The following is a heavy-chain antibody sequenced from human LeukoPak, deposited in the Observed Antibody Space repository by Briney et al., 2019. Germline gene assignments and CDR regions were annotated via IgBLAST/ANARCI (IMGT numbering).Heavy chain of an antibody. CDR3: TTDRRSAYCSSTSCQFDY. Sequence: PGGSLRLSCAASGFTFSDYYMSWVRQAPGKGLEWVGRIKSKTDGGTTDYAAPVKGRFTISRDESKNMLYLQMNSLKTEDTAVYYCTTDRRSAYCSSTSCQFDYWGQGTLVTVSS. V-gene: IGHV3-15*01. D-gene: IGHD2-2*01. CDR1: GFTFSDYY. J-gene: IGHJ4*02. CDR2: IKSKTDGGTT.